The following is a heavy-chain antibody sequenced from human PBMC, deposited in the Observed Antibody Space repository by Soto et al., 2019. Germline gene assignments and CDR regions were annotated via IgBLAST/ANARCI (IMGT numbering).Heavy chain of an antibody. Sequence: QVQLVQSGAEVKKPGSSVKVSCKASGGTFSSYTISWVRQAPGQGLEWMGRIIPILGIANYAQKFQGRVTITGDKSTSTAYMELSSLRSEDTAVYYCARDRIVVVVAATDWYFDLWGRGTLVTVSS. CDR1: GGTFSSYT. V-gene: IGHV1-69*08. J-gene: IGHJ2*01. CDR3: ARDRIVVVVAATDWYFDL. CDR2: IIPILGIA. D-gene: IGHD2-15*01.